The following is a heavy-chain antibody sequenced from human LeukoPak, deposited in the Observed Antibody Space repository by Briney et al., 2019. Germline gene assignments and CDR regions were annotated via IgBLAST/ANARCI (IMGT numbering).Heavy chain of an antibody. CDR3: AREGRCGGDCYYDY. Sequence: GGSLRLSCAASGFTFSSYGMHWVRQAPGKGLEWVAVIWYDGSNKYYADSVKGRFTISRDNSKNTLYLQMNSLRAEDTAVYYCAREGRCGGDCYYDYWGQGTLVTVSS. CDR2: IWYDGSNK. J-gene: IGHJ4*02. D-gene: IGHD2-21*02. V-gene: IGHV3-33*01. CDR1: GFTFSSYG.